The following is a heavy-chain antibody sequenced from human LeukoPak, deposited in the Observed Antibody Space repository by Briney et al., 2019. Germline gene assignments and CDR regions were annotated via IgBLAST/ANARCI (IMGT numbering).Heavy chain of an antibody. CDR1: GDSINTFYY. D-gene: IGHD2-2*01. CDR2: IYYSGST. Sequence: SETLSLTCSVSGDSINTFYYWAWIRQPPMRGLEWIASIYYSGSTNYNPSLKSRVTISVDTSKNQFSLKLSSVTAADTAVYYCVRAASFCSSTTCLDPWGQGTLVTVSS. J-gene: IGHJ5*02. V-gene: IGHV4-38-2*02. CDR3: VRAASFCSSTTCLDP.